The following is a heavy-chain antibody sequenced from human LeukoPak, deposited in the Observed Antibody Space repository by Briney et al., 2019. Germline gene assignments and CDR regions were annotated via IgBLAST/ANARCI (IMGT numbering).Heavy chain of an antibody. CDR2: ISAYNGVS. V-gene: IGHV1-18*01. J-gene: IGHJ6*04. D-gene: IGHD6-19*01. CDR3: ARGQSSVGGDYYYYFGTDV. CDR1: GYTTATYG. Sequence: ATVKASSTASGYTTATYGINWVRQAPGQGLEWMGWISAYNGVSKYAQKFQGRVTMTTETSTTTAYMELRSLRSDDAAVYFCARGQSSVGGDYYYYFGTDVWGEGPTVTVSS.